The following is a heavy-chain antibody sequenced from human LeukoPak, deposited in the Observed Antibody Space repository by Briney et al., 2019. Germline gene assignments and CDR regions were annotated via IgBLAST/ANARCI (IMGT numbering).Heavy chain of an antibody. CDR1: GFTFSSYA. V-gene: IGHV3-23*01. CDR2: ISGSGVST. J-gene: IGHJ5*02. CDR3: ASGAGSYYNH. Sequence: PGGSLRLSCAASGFTFSSYAMSWVRQAPGKGLEWVSVISGSGVSTYDADSVKGRFTISRDNAKNSLYLQMNSPRAEDTAVYYCASGAGSYYNHWGQGTLVTVSS. D-gene: IGHD3-10*01.